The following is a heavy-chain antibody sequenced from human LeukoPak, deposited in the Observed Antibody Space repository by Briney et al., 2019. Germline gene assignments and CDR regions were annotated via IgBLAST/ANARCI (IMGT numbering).Heavy chain of an antibody. J-gene: IGHJ4*02. V-gene: IGHV3-23*01. CDR2: ISGSGGST. Sequence: PGGSLRLSCAASGFTFSSYAMSWVRQAPGKGLEWVSAISGSGGSTYYAASVKGRFTISRDNSKNTLYLQMNSLRAEDTAVYYCAKDPDSGSYSYFDYWGQGTLVTVSS. CDR1: GFTFSSYA. D-gene: IGHD1-26*01. CDR3: AKDPDSGSYSYFDY.